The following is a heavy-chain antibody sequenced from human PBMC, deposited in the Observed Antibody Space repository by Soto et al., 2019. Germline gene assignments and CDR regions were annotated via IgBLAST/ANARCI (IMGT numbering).Heavy chain of an antibody. CDR1: GGSLSSGGYY. J-gene: IGHJ6*02. V-gene: IGHV4-31*03. CDR3: ARTGRTGTDFYYYGLDV. D-gene: IGHD1-1*01. Sequence: QVQLQESGPGLVKPSQTLSLTCSVSGGSLSSGGYYWNWIRQRPGKGLEWIGYIYYSGSTYYNPSLKSRVAIAVATSKNQFSLKLSAVTAADTAVYYCARTGRTGTDFYYYGLDVWGLGTTVTVS. CDR2: IYYSGST.